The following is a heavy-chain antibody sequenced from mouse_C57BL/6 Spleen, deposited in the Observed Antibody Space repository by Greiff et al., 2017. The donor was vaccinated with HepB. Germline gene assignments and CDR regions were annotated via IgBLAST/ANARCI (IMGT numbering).Heavy chain of an antibody. CDR3: ASGDYYGSLDY. D-gene: IGHD1-1*01. CDR2: INYDGSST. J-gene: IGHJ2*01. CDR1: GFTFSDYY. V-gene: IGHV5-16*01. Sequence: EVKLMESEGGLVQPGSSMKLSCTASGFTFSDYYMAWVRQVPEKGLEWVANINYDGSSTYYLDSLKSRFIISRDNAKNILYLQMSSLKSEDTATYYCASGDYYGSLDYWGQGTTLTVSS.